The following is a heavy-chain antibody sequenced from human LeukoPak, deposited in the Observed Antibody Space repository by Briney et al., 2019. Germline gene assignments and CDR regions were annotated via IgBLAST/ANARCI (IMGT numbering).Heavy chain of an antibody. J-gene: IGHJ4*02. CDR3: ARLSLKKTTFDY. CDR2: MNPNSGNT. CDR1: GYTFTSYD. V-gene: IGHV1-8*01. D-gene: IGHD1-1*01. Sequence: ASVKVSCKASGYTFTSYDINWVRQATGQGLEWMGWMNPNSGNTGYAQKFQGRVTMTRNTSISTAYMELSSLRSEDTAVYYCARLSLKKTTFDYWGQGTLVTVSS.